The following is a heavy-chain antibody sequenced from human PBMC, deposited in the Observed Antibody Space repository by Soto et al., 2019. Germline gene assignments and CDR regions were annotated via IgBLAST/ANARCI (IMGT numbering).Heavy chain of an antibody. CDR2: ISWNSGKM. D-gene: IGHD3-10*01. V-gene: IGHV3-9*01. J-gene: IGHJ3*02. Sequence: EVQLVESGGGLVQPGRSLRLSCAASGFTFDDYAMHWVRQVPGKGLEWVSEISWNSGKMDYADSVKGRFPISRDNAKNSLYLQMDGLRTEDTALYYCAKDMGPGEVLYDGIDIWGQGTMVTVSS. CDR3: AKDMGPGEVLYDGIDI. CDR1: GFTFDDYA.